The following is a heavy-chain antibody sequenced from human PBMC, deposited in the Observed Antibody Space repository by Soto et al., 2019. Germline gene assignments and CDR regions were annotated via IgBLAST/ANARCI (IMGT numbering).Heavy chain of an antibody. CDR2: VNPANGNT. CDR1: GYTFTTYA. D-gene: IGHD3-10*01. V-gene: IGHV1-3*01. J-gene: IGHJ4*02. CDR3: ARLLWSGALALDY. Sequence: QVHLVQSGAEVKEPGASVKVSCRASGYTFTTYALHWVRQAPDQRLEWIGWVNPANGNTRYSQKLQGRVALTSDTFATTAYLELSSLRSEDTVVYYCARLLWSGALALDYWGQGTLVTVSS.